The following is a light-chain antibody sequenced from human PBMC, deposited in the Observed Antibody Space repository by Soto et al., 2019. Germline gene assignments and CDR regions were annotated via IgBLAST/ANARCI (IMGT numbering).Light chain of an antibody. CDR1: QGINSF. CDR3: QQAIRFPLT. J-gene: IGKJ4*01. CDR2: AAS. V-gene: IGKV1-12*01. Sequence: DIQMTQSPSSVSASVGDRVTVTCRASQGINSFLVWYQQKPGKAPKVLIYAASTLQPGVPSRFSGSGSRTDFTLTISSLQPEDFATYYRQQAIRFPLTSGGGTKMDSK.